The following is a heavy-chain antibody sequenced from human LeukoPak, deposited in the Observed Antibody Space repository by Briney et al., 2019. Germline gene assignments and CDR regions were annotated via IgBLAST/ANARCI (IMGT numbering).Heavy chain of an antibody. V-gene: IGHV1-69*06. J-gene: IGHJ6*03. CDR3: ARDLRGYSYGYGRDGYYYYMDV. Sequence: GASVKVSCKAFGYTFTSNYMHWVRQAPGQGPEWMGGIIPMFDTANYAQKFQDRVTITADKYTNTAYMELSSLRSDDTAVYYCARDLRGYSYGYGRDGYYYYMDVWGKGTTVTVSS. D-gene: IGHD5-18*01. CDR2: IIPMFDTA. CDR1: GYTFTSNY.